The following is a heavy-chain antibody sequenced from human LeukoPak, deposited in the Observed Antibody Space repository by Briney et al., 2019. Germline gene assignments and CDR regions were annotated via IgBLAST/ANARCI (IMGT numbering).Heavy chain of an antibody. J-gene: IGHJ6*02. Sequence: PGGSLRLSCAASRFTFNIYSMNWVRQAPGKGPEWVSVIYRGGSTYYADSVKGRFTISRDNSKNTLYLQMNSLRAEDTAVYYCARVQTTSVYYYGMDVWGQGTTVTVSS. D-gene: IGHD4-17*01. CDR1: RFTFNIYS. CDR3: ARVQTTSVYYYGMDV. V-gene: IGHV3-53*01. CDR2: IYRGGST.